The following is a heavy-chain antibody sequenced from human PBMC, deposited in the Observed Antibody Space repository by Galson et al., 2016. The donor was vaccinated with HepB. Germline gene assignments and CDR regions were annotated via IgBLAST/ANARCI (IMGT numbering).Heavy chain of an antibody. J-gene: IGHJ5*02. CDR2: IIPLFGAT. CDR3: ARGGGNTMVRGVMPGWFDP. D-gene: IGHD3-10*01. Sequence: SVKVSCKASGGTFSNFAISWLRQAPGQGLEWMGGIIPLFGATNYAQKFQGRVTITADKSTTTVYMDLSSLRSEDTAVYCCARGGGNTMVRGVMPGWFDPWGQGTLVTVSS. V-gene: IGHV1-69*06. CDR1: GGTFSNFA.